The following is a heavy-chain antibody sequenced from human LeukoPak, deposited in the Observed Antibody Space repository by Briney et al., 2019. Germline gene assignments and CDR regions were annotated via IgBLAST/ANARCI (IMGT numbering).Heavy chain of an antibody. CDR2: ISYDGSNK. CDR3: ARDTSAVFGDY. D-gene: IGHD3-16*01. CDR1: RFTFSSYA. V-gene: IGHV3-30*04. Sequence: SGGSLRLSCAASRFTFSSYAMHWVRQAPGKGLEWVAVISYDGSNKYYADSVKGRFTISRDNSKNTLYLQMNSLRAEDTAVYYCARDTSAVFGDYWGQGTLVTVSS. J-gene: IGHJ4*02.